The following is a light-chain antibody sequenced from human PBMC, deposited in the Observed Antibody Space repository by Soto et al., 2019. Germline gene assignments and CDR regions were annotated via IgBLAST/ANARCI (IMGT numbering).Light chain of an antibody. CDR3: QQYNNWPPWT. J-gene: IGKJ1*01. V-gene: IGKV3-15*01. CDR1: QSVSNN. Sequence: ILMTQSPATLAVSPGERATLSCRASQSVSNNLAWYQQKPGQAPRLLIYDASTRATGIPARFSGSGSGTEFTLTISGLQSEDLAVYYCQQYNNWPPWTFGQGTTVEI. CDR2: DAS.